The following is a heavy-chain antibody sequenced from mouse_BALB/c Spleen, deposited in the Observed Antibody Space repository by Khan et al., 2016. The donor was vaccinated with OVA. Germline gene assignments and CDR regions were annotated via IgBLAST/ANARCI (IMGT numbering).Heavy chain of an antibody. D-gene: IGHD2-14*01. Sequence: VQLKQSGPDLVKPEASVKISCKASGYSFTLYYMTWVKQSHGKSLEWIGRVNPNTGGSDYNQEFKGQAILTVDKSSNTAYMELHSLTSEDSAVYYCARGYDFFADWGQGTLVTVSA. CDR1: GYSFTLYY. V-gene: IGHV1-26*01. CDR3: ARGYDFFAD. J-gene: IGHJ3*01. CDR2: VNPNTGGS.